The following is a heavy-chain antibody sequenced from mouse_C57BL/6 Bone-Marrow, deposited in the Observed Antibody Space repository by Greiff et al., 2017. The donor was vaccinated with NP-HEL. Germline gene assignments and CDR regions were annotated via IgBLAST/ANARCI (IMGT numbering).Heavy chain of an antibody. CDR3: TREAGLRRNYAMDY. Sequence: EVKLVESGEGLVKPGGSLKLSCAASGFTFSSYAMSWVRQTPEKRLEWVAYISSGGDYIYYADTVKGRFTISRDNARNTLYLQMSRLKSEDTAMYYCTREAGLRRNYAMDYWGQGTSVTVSS. D-gene: IGHD2-4*01. CDR2: ISSGGDYI. CDR1: GFTFSSYA. V-gene: IGHV5-9-1*02. J-gene: IGHJ4*01.